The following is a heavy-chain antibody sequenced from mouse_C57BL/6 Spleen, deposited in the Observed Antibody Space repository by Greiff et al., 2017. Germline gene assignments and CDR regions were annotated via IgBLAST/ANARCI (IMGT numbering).Heavy chain of an antibody. J-gene: IGHJ4*01. CDR1: GYTFTSYW. Sequence: VQLQQPGAELVKPGASVKMSCKASGYTFTSYWITWVKQRPGQGLEWIGDIYPGSGSTNYNEKFKSKATLAVDTSSSTAYMQLSSLTSEDSAVYYCARHYDDYYPYYYAMDYWGQGTSVTVSS. CDR3: ARHYDDYYPYYYAMDY. V-gene: IGHV1-55*01. D-gene: IGHD2-3*01. CDR2: IYPGSGST.